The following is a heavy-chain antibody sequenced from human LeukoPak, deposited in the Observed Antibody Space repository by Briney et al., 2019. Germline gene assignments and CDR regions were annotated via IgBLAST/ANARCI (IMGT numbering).Heavy chain of an antibody. CDR1: GYTFTGYY. CDR3: ARGGRYFDWLLLQYFDY. V-gene: IGHV1-2*02. J-gene: IGHJ4*02. D-gene: IGHD3-9*01. Sequence: ASVKVSCKASGYTFTGYYMQWVRQAPGQGLEWMGWINPNSGGTNYAQKFQGRVTMTRDTSISTAYMELSRLRSDDTAVYYCARGGRYFDWLLLQYFDYWGQGTLVTVSS. CDR2: INPNSGGT.